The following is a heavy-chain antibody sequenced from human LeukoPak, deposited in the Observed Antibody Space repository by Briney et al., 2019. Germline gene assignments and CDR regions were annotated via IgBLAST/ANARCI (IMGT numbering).Heavy chain of an antibody. D-gene: IGHD5-18*01. CDR1: GFTFDDYA. J-gene: IGHJ4*02. CDR2: ISWNSGSI. Sequence: SGGSLRLSCAASGFTFDDYAMHWVRQAPGKGLEWVSGISWNSGSIGYADSVKGRFTISRDNSKNTLYLQMNSLKTEDTAVYYCTTRRGYSYGGYGYWGQGTLVTVSS. CDR3: TTRRGYSYGGYGY. V-gene: IGHV3-9*01.